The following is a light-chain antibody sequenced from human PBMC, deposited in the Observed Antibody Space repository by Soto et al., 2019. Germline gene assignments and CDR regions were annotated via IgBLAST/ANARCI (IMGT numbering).Light chain of an antibody. CDR3: QQYGSSPPMYT. CDR2: GAS. V-gene: IGKV3-20*01. J-gene: IGKJ2*01. Sequence: ENVLTQSPGTLSLSPGERATLSWRARQSVTSSYLAWYQQKPGQAPRLLIYGASNRATGIPDRFSGSGSGTDFTLTISRLEPEDFAVYYCQQYGSSPPMYTFGQGTKLEIK. CDR1: QSVTSSY.